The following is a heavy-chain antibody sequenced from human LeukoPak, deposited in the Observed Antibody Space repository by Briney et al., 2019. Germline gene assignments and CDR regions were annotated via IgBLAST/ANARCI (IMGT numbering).Heavy chain of an antibody. D-gene: IGHD2-15*01. Sequence: GGSLRLSCAASGITLSTSDMSWVRQAPGKGLEWVSSIRGSGPSTYYADSVKGRFTTSRDKSKDTLYVQMNSLRVEDTAVYYCAKGGSRGAFDIWGQGTMVTVSS. J-gene: IGHJ3*02. CDR2: IRGSGPST. CDR1: GITLSTSD. V-gene: IGHV3-23*01. CDR3: AKGGSRGAFDI.